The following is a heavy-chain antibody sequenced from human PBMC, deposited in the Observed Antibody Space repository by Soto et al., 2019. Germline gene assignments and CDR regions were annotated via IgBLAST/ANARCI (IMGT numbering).Heavy chain of an antibody. V-gene: IGHV4-30-2*01. CDR3: ARSREFDY. Sequence: SETLSLTCGVSGGSLSGATYSWNWIRQPPGKGLEWIGYIFPSGTTYYNPSLKSRVTISVDVSKNQFSLSLRSLTAADTAVYYCARSREFDYWSQGTLVTVSS. J-gene: IGHJ4*02. CDR2: IFPSGTT. CDR1: GGSLSGATYS.